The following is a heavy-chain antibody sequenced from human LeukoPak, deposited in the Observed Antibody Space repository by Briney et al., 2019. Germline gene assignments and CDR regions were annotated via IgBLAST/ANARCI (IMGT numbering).Heavy chain of an antibody. CDR1: GFTFSSYA. V-gene: IGHV3-23*01. D-gene: IGHD3-9*01. CDR3: AKPKYDILTGYFDY. CDR2: ISVSGGST. J-gene: IGHJ4*02. Sequence: PGGSLRLSCAASGFTFSSYAMSWVRQAPGKGLEWVSTISVSGGSTYYADSVKGRFTISRDNSKNTLYLQMNSLRAEDTAVCYCAKPKYDILTGYFDYWGQGTLVTVSS.